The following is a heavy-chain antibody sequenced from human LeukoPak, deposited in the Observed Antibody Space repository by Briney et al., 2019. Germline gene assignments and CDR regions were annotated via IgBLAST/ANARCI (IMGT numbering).Heavy chain of an antibody. V-gene: IGHV3-48*03. J-gene: IGHJ4*02. CDR3: ARDCSGVVVPAARSYFDF. CDR1: GFTFSSYE. D-gene: IGHD2-2*01. Sequence: PGGSLRLSCAVSGFTFSSYEMNWVRQAPGKGLEWVSYISSSGTTIYYADSVKGRFTISRDNAKNSLYLQMNSLRAEDTAVYYCARDCSGVVVPAARSYFDFWGQGALVTVSS. CDR2: ISSSGTTI.